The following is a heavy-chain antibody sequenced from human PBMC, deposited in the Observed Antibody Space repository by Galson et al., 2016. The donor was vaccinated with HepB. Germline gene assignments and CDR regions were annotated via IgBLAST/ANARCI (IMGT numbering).Heavy chain of an antibody. CDR3: TKDRGGGSSWYLGYS. J-gene: IGHJ4*02. CDR2: ISGSPVTT. V-gene: IGHV3-23*01. CDR1: GFSFSSYV. Sequence: SCAASGFSFSSYVMSWVRQSPGKGLEWVSGISGSPVTTYYADSVRGRFTISRDDSKKMLYLQMNSLTVEDAALYYCTKDRGGGSSWYLGYSWGQGTLVTVSS. D-gene: IGHD6-13*01.